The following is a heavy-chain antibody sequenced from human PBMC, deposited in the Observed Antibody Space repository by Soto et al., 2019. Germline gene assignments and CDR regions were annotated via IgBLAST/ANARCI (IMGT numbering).Heavy chain of an antibody. CDR3: AKELLNWNYGDAFDI. Sequence: QVQLVESGGGVVQPGRSLRLSCAASGFTFSSYGMHWVRQAPGKGLEWGAVISYDGSNKYYADSVKGRFTISRDNSKNTLYLQMNSLRAEDTAVYYCAKELLNWNYGDAFDIWGQGTMVTVSS. V-gene: IGHV3-30*18. CDR1: GFTFSSYG. J-gene: IGHJ3*02. D-gene: IGHD1-7*01. CDR2: ISYDGSNK.